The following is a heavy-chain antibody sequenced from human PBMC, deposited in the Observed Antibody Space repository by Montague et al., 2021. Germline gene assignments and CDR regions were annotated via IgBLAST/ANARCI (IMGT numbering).Heavy chain of an antibody. J-gene: IGHJ4*02. CDR2: VFYSGAT. CDR3: AREGFSERGGFYI. Sequence: SETLSLTCSVSGDSINGWYWSWIRQPPGKGLEWIGSVFYSGATNYNPSLKSRVTMSADTSKNQVSLKVNSVTAADTAVYYCAREGFSERGGFYIWGLGTLVTVSS. CDR1: GDSINGWY. V-gene: IGHV4-59*01. D-gene: IGHD3-22*01.